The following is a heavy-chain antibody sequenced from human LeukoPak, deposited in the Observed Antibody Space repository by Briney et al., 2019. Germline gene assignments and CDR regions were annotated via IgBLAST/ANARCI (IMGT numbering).Heavy chain of an antibody. CDR2: IYSGGST. D-gene: IGHD3-3*01. J-gene: IGHJ4*02. V-gene: IGHV3-66*01. Sequence: PGGSLRLSCAASGFTVSSNYMSWVRQAPGKGLEWVSVIYSGGSTYYADSVKGRFTISRDNSKNTLYLQMNSLRAEDTAVFYCARDLLVIFGVVFTYYFDYWGQGTLVTVSS. CDR1: GFTVSSNY. CDR3: ARDLLVIFGVVFTYYFDY.